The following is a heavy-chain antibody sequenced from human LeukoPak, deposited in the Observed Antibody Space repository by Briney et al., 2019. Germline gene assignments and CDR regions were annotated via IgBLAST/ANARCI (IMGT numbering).Heavy chain of an antibody. Sequence: SETLSLTCTVSGGSISSSTYYWGWIRQPPGKGLEWIGYIYYSGSTSYNPSLKSRITISADTSKNQFSLKLTSVTAADTAVYYCARGFDAHNAFDIWGQGTMVTVSS. D-gene: IGHD3-9*01. V-gene: IGHV4-30-4*08. J-gene: IGHJ3*02. CDR3: ARGFDAHNAFDI. CDR2: IYYSGST. CDR1: GGSISSSTYY.